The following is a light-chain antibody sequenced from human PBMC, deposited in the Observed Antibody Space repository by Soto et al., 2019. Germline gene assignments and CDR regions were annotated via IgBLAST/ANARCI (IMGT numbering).Light chain of an antibody. V-gene: IGKV1-39*01. CDR2: GAS. CDR1: QSISRY. Sequence: DIQMTQSPSSLSASVGDRVTITCRASQSISRYLNWYRQKPGKAPSLLIYGASNLQRGVPSRFTGSGSGTEFTLTISSLQPEDFGAFYCQHSYTYPYTFGQGNKREIK. J-gene: IGKJ2*01. CDR3: QHSYTYPYT.